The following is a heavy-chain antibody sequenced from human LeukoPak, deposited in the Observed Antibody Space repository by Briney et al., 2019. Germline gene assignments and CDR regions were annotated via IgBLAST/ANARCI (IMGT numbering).Heavy chain of an antibody. J-gene: IGHJ5*02. Sequence: GGSLRLSCAASGFTIRSYGMHWVRQAPGKGLEWGAFISYDGSNKYYADSVKGRFTISRDNSKNTLYLQMNSLRAEDTAVYYCAKDPGRYYDSSGPLEIWFDPWGQGTLVTVSS. CDR2: ISYDGSNK. V-gene: IGHV3-30*02. CDR3: AKDPGRYYDSSGPLEIWFDP. D-gene: IGHD3-22*01. CDR1: GFTIRSYG.